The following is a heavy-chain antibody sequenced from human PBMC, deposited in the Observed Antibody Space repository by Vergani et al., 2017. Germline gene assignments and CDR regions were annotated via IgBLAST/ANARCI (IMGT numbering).Heavy chain of an antibody. CDR1: GFTFSSYA. Sequence: EVQLLESGGGLVQPGGSLRLSCAASGFTFSSYAMSWVRQAPGKGLEWVSAISGSGGSTYYADSGKGRFTISRDNSKNTLYLQMNSLRAEDTAVYYCAREHRAYYDFWSGYFVTDWGQGTLVTVSS. CDR2: ISGSGGST. J-gene: IGHJ4*02. D-gene: IGHD3-3*01. CDR3: AREHRAYYDFWSGYFVTD. V-gene: IGHV3-23*01.